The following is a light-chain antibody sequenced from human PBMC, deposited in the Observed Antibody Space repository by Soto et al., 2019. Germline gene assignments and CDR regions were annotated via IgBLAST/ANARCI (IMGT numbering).Light chain of an antibody. CDR1: QSISSW. Sequence: DIQMTQSPSTLSASVGDRVTMTCRASQSISSWLAWYQQKPGRAPKLLIHKASSLEGGFPSSFSGSGSGKEFTLTISSLQADDVATYYFQQYNSYISFGGGTKVEIK. CDR3: QQYNSYIS. J-gene: IGKJ4*01. CDR2: KAS. V-gene: IGKV1-5*03.